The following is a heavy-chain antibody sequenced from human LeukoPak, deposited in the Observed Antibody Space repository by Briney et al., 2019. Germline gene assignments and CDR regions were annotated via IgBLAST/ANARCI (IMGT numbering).Heavy chain of an antibody. J-gene: IGHJ3*02. Sequence: GGSLRLSCAAPGFTFSSYGMHWVRQAPGKGLEWLAFIRYDGSNKYYADSVKGRFTISRDNSKNTLYLQMNSLRAEDTAVYYCAKDLVGYCSSTSCYTAFDIWGQGTMVTVSS. CDR2: IRYDGSNK. D-gene: IGHD2-2*02. CDR3: AKDLVGYCSSTSCYTAFDI. CDR1: GFTFSSYG. V-gene: IGHV3-30*02.